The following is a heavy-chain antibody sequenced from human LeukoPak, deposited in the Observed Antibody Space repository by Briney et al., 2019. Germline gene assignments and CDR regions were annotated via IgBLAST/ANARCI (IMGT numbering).Heavy chain of an antibody. J-gene: IGHJ5*02. CDR2: INHSGST. Sequence: SETLSLTCAVYGGSFSGYYWSWIRQPPGKGLEWIGEINHSGSTNYNPSLKSRVTMSVDTSKSQFSLKMSSVTAADTAVYYCARDHLRYFDWLLQYNWFDPWGQGTLVTVSS. V-gene: IGHV4-34*01. CDR3: ARDHLRYFDWLLQYNWFDP. CDR1: GGSFSGYY. D-gene: IGHD3-9*01.